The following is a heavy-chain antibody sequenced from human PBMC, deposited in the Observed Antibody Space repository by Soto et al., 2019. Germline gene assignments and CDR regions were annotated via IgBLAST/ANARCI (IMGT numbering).Heavy chain of an antibody. J-gene: IGHJ4*02. CDR2: INAGNGNT. CDR3: ATSIVVVTALDY. V-gene: IGHV1-3*05. D-gene: IGHD2-21*02. CDR1: GYTFTSYA. Sequence: QVQLVQSGAEEKKPGASVKVSCKASGYTFTSYAMHWVRQAPGQRLEWMGWINAGNGNTTYSQKFQGRVTITRDTSASTAYMELSSLRSEDTAVYYCATSIVVVTALDYWGQGTLVTVSS.